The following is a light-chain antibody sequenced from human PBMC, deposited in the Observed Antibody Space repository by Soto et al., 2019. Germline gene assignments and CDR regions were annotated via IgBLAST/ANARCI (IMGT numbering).Light chain of an antibody. CDR2: GAS. CDR3: EQYNNWLTWT. Sequence: EIVMTQSPATLSVSPGERATLSCRASQSVSSNLAWYQQKPGQPPSLHIYGASTRATGIPARFSGSGSGTEFTLTISSLQSADFAVYDCEQYNNWLTWTCGQGTKVDIK. V-gene: IGKV3-15*01. CDR1: QSVSSN. J-gene: IGKJ1*01.